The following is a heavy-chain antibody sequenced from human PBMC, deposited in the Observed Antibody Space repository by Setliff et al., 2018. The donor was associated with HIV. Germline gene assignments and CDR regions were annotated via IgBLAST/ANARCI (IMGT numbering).Heavy chain of an antibody. V-gene: IGHV1-2*02. Sequence: ASVKVSCKASGYMFNIYYMHWVRQVPGQGLEWMGWSNPNTGGTKYAQNFQGRVTMTMDTSITTAYMEVSSLSSGDTAVYYCARDHVVCSGGTCRSEDPYYYDYMNLWGEGTTVTVSS. D-gene: IGHD2-15*01. CDR1: GYMFNIYY. CDR3: ARDHVVCSGGTCRSEDPYYYDYMNL. J-gene: IGHJ6*03. CDR2: SNPNTGGT.